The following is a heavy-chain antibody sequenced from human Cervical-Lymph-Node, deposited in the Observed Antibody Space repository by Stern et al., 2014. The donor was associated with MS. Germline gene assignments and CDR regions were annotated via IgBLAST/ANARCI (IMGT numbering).Heavy chain of an antibody. Sequence: VQLVESGGGVVQPGRSLRLSCVASGFTFNNYGMHWVRQAPGKGLEWVAVIWYDGSNEYYADSVKGRFTISRDNSKNTLYLQMNSLRAEDTAVYYCARPRGDYKTAFLAYGMDVWGQGTTVTVSS. D-gene: IGHD4-17*01. CDR1: GFTFNNYG. CDR3: ARPRGDYKTAFLAYGMDV. V-gene: IGHV3-33*01. CDR2: IWYDGSNE. J-gene: IGHJ6*02.